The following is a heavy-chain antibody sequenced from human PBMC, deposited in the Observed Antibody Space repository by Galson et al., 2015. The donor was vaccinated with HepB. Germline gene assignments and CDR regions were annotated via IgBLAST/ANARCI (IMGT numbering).Heavy chain of an antibody. J-gene: IGHJ6*02. D-gene: IGHD4-17*01. CDR3: AREDRIMTTVTYSGMDV. Sequence: SLRLSCAASGFTFSSYSMNWVRQAPGKGLEWVSYIGSSSSTIYYADSVKGRFTISRDNAKNSQYLQMNSLRAEDTAVYYCAREDRIMTTVTYSGMDVWGQGTTVTVSS. CDR2: IGSSSSTI. V-gene: IGHV3-48*01. CDR1: GFTFSSYS.